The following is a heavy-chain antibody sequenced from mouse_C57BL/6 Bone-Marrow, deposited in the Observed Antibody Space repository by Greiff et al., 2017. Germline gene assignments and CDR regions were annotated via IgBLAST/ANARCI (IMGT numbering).Heavy chain of an antibody. CDR3: ARDYSGPGYYFDY. V-gene: IGHV1-55*01. J-gene: IGHJ2*01. CDR1: GYTFTSYW. D-gene: IGHD1-2*01. CDR2: IYPGSGST. Sequence: QVQLQQPGADLVKPGASVKMSCKASGYTFTSYWITWVKQRPGQGLEWIGGIYPGSGSTNYNEKFKSKATLTVDTSSSTAYMQLSSLTSEDSAVYDCARDYSGPGYYFDYWGQGTTLTVSS.